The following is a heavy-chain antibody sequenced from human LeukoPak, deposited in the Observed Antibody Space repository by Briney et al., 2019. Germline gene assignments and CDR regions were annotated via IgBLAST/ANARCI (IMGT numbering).Heavy chain of an antibody. V-gene: IGHV3-23*01. CDR2: VGGNGDRT. Sequence: GGSLRLSCAASGIIFSSYAMTWLRQAPGKGLEWVSSVGGNGDRTQYADSGKGRFTISRDNSKNTLYLQMNSLRAEDTAVYYCAKDPNGDYVGAFDMWGQGTLVTVS. CDR1: GIIFSSYA. CDR3: AKDPNGDYVGAFDM. D-gene: IGHD4-17*01. J-gene: IGHJ3*02.